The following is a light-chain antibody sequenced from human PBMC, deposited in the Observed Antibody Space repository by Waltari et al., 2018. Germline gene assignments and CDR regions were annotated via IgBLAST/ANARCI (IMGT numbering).Light chain of an antibody. CDR1: SSDVGTYKY. CDR2: HVN. J-gene: IGLJ2*01. CDR3: ASYSSISSYVV. Sequence: QSALTQPASVSGSPGQSITISCTGTSSDVGTYKYVSWYQHRPGTAPKVIIYHVNKRPSGVSNRFSGSKSGNTASLTISGLQAEDEANYSCASYSSISSYVVFGGGTKLTVL. V-gene: IGLV2-14*03.